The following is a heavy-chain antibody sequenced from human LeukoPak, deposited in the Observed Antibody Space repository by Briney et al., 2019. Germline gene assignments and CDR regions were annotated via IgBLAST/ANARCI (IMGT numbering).Heavy chain of an antibody. D-gene: IGHD3-10*01. CDR1: GYPFVGNY. V-gene: IGHV1-2*02. CDR2: INPNSGGT. Sequence: ASVRVSCKASGYPFVGNYLHWVRQAPGQGLEWMGWINPNSGGTHYAQKFQGRVTMTRDTSLSTAYVDLSILRYDDTAVYYCARDFMVRGVTTPDFWGQGTLVTVSS. CDR3: ARDFMVRGVTTPDF. J-gene: IGHJ4*02.